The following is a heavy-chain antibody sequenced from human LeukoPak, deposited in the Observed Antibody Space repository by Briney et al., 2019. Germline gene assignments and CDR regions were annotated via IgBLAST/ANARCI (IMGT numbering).Heavy chain of an antibody. CDR3: AKDHGSGSYVDY. V-gene: IGHV3-23*01. Sequence: GGSLRLSCAASGFTFSTYAMYWVRQAPGKGLEWVSGIFGSGGSTHYADSVKGRFTISRDNSKNTVYLQMNSLRAEDTAVYYCAKDHGSGSYVDYWGQGTLVTVSS. CDR1: GFTFSTYA. D-gene: IGHD3-10*01. J-gene: IGHJ4*02. CDR2: IFGSGGST.